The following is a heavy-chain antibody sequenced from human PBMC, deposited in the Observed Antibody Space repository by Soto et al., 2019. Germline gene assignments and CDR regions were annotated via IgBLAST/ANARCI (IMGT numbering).Heavy chain of an antibody. D-gene: IGHD1-1*01. CDR2: NYYSGST. J-gene: IGHJ4*02. V-gene: IGHV4-39*01. CDR3: ARLKTGLYYFYY. CDR1: GGSISSSSYY. Sequence: SETLSLTCTVSGGSISSSSYYWGWVRQPPGKGLEWIGINYYSGSTYYRPSLKSRVTISLDTSKNHFSLNLTSVTAADAAVYFCARLKTGLYYFYYWGQGTLVTVSS.